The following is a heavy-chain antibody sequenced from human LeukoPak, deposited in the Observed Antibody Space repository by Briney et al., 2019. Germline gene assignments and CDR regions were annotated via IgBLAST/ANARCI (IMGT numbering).Heavy chain of an antibody. CDR1: GSTFSAYG. V-gene: IGHV3-23*01. D-gene: IGHD4-23*01. CDR2: ISDTVRDT. J-gene: IGHJ4*02. CDR3: AKGNSGAIFAS. Sequence: PGESLRLSFASSGSTFSAYGNSWVRQAPGKGLEWVSHISDTVRDTWYANSVKGRFTISRDNSRDTVYLQMSSLRPEDTALYVWAKGNSGAIFASWGQGTLVTVSS.